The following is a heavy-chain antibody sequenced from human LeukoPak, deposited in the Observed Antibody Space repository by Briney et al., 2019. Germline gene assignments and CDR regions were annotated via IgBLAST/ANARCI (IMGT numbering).Heavy chain of an antibody. Sequence: ASVKVSCKASGYTFTSYYIHWVRQAPGQGLEWMGVINPSGAITTYAQKFQGRVTMTRDTSTSTVYMYLSSLRSEDTAVYYCARAWRYTDRFDPWGQGTLVTVSS. D-gene: IGHD1-14*01. V-gene: IGHV1-46*01. CDR1: GYTFTSYY. CDR3: ARAWRYTDRFDP. CDR2: INPSGAIT. J-gene: IGHJ5*02.